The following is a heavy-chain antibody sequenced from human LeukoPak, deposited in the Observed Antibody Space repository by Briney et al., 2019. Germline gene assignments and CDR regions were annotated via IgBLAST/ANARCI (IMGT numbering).Heavy chain of an antibody. V-gene: IGHV3-21*04. CDR1: GFTFSSYS. CDR2: ISSSSSYI. CDR3: AKDGIGYCSSTSCRDY. J-gene: IGHJ4*02. Sequence: PGGSLRLSCAASGFTFSSYSMNWVRQAPGKGLEWVSSISSSSSYIYYADSVKGRFTISRDNSKNTLYLQMNSLRAEDTAVYYCAKDGIGYCSSTSCRDYWGQGTLVTVSS. D-gene: IGHD2-2*01.